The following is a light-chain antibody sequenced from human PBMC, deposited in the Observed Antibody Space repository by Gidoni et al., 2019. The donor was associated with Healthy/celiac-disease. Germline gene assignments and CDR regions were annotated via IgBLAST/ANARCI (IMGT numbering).Light chain of an antibody. J-gene: IGKJ2*03. V-gene: IGKV2-28*01. CDR1: QSLLHSNGYNY. Sequence: DIVMTQSPLSLPVTPGEPASISCRSSQSLLHSNGYNYLDWYLQKPGQSPQLLRDLGSHRAAGVPDRFSGRGSGTDFTLKISRVEAEDVGVYYCMQALQTRVGFGQGTKLEIK. CDR2: LGS. CDR3: MQALQTRVG.